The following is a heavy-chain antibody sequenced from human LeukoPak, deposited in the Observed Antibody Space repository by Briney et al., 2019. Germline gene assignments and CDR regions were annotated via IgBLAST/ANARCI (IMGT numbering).Heavy chain of an antibody. D-gene: IGHD4-23*01. J-gene: IGHJ4*02. V-gene: IGHV1-2*02. CDR2: INPNSGGT. CDR1: GYTFTGYY. Sequence: ASVKVSCKASGYTFTGYYMHWVRQAPGQGLEWMGWINPNSGGTNYAQKFQGRVTMTRDTSISTAYMELSRLRSGDTAVYYCARGEVRTVVTPGAIDYWGQGTLVTVSS. CDR3: ARGEVRTVVTPGAIDY.